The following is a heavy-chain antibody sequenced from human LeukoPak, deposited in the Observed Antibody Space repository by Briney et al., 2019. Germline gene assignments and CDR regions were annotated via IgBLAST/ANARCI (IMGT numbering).Heavy chain of an antibody. CDR1: GGSISSYY. CDR3: ARTTEGGYTYDYFYYYYMDV. CDR2: IYYSGIT. V-gene: IGHV4-59*01. Sequence: SETLSLTCTVSGGSISSYYWNWIRQPPGKGLEWIGHIYYSGITNYNPSLKSRVTISVDTSKNQFSLKLSSVTAADTAVYYCARTTEGGYTYDYFYYYYMDVWGKGTTVTISS. D-gene: IGHD5-18*01. J-gene: IGHJ6*03.